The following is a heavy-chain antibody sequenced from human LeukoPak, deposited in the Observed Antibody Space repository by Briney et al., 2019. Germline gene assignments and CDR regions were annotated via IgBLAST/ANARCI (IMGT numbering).Heavy chain of an antibody. V-gene: IGHV1-2*02. D-gene: IGHD2-2*01. CDR1: GYTFIGYY. CDR3: ARDAETGCPDY. CDR2: INTNSGGT. Sequence: ASVKASCKASGYTFIGYYIHWVRQAPGQGLEWMGWINTNSGGTNYAQKFQGRVTMTRDTSISTAYMELTSLRSDDTAVYYCARDAETGCPDYWGQGTLVTVSS. J-gene: IGHJ4*02.